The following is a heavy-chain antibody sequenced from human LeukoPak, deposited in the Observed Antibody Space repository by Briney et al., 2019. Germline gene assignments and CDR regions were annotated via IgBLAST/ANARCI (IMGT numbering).Heavy chain of an antibody. Sequence: GASVKVSCKASGGTFSSYAISWVRQAPGQGLEWMGGIIPIFGTANYAQKFQGRVTITADKSTSTAYMELSSLRSEDTAVYYCARAQVGSSGRWYFDYWGQGTLVTVSS. J-gene: IGHJ4*02. V-gene: IGHV1-69*06. CDR3: ARAQVGSSGRWYFDY. CDR2: IIPIFGTA. D-gene: IGHD6-19*01. CDR1: GGTFSSYA.